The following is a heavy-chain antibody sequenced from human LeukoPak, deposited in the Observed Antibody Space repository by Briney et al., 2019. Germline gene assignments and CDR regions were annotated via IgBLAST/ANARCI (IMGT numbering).Heavy chain of an antibody. J-gene: IGHJ4*02. D-gene: IGHD3-16*01. CDR3: ARDTWGGFDY. Sequence: GGSLRLSCAASGFIFSNYWMGWVRQAPGKGLEWVASIKHDGGEKFYVDSVRGRFTISRDNTKNSPFLQMNSLRAEDTAIYYCARDTWGGFDYWGQGTLVAVSS. V-gene: IGHV3-7*01. CDR1: GFIFSNYW. CDR2: IKHDGGEK.